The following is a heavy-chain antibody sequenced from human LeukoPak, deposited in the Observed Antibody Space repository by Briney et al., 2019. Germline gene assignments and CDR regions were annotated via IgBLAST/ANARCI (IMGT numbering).Heavy chain of an antibody. CDR1: GFTVSSNY. CDR2: IYSGGST. CDR3: ARDRVVEYYGMDV. Sequence: GGSLRLSCAASGFTVSSNYMSWVRQAPGKGLEWVSVIYSGGSTYYADSVKGRFTISGDNSKNTLYLQMNSLRAEDTAVYYCARDRVVEYYGMDVWGQGTTVTVSS. D-gene: IGHD2-2*01. V-gene: IGHV3-66*01. J-gene: IGHJ6*02.